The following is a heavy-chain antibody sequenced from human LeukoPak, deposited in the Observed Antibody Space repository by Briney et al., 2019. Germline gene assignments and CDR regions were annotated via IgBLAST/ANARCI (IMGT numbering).Heavy chain of an antibody. CDR1: GFTFSNYA. CDR3: ARDYVEGGAAAGYFDY. V-gene: IGHV3-30-3*01. D-gene: IGHD6-13*01. CDR2: ISYDGSNK. J-gene: IGHJ4*02. Sequence: GRSLRLSCAASGFTFSNYAMHWVRQAPGKGLEWVAVISYDGSNKYYADSVKGRFTISRDNSKNTLYLQMNSLRAEDTAVYYCARDYVEGGAAAGYFDYWGQGTLVTVSS.